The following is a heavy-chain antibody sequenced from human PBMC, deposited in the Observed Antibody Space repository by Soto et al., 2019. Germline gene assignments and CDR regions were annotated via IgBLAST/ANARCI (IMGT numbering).Heavy chain of an antibody. D-gene: IGHD6-6*01. CDR3: ARIKGGSIAAPASRTWFDP. Sequence: ASVKVSCKASGYTFTSYDINWVRQATGQGLEWMGWMNPNSGNTGYAQKFQGRVTMTRNTSISTAYTELSSLRSEDTAVYYCARIKGGSIAAPASRTWFDPWGQGTLVTVSS. CDR1: GYTFTSYD. CDR2: MNPNSGNT. V-gene: IGHV1-8*01. J-gene: IGHJ5*02.